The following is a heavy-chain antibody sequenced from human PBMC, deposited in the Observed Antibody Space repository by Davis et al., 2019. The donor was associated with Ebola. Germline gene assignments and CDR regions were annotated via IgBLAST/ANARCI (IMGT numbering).Heavy chain of an antibody. V-gene: IGHV3-30-3*01. Sequence: GESLKISCAASGFSFSSYAMHWVRQAPGKGLEWVAVISHDGSNKYYADSVKGRFTISRDNSKNTLYLQMNSLRAEDTAVYYCARARGYSYGTTINWGQGTLVTVSS. D-gene: IGHD5-18*01. CDR2: ISHDGSNK. J-gene: IGHJ4*02. CDR1: GFSFSSYA. CDR3: ARARGYSYGTTIN.